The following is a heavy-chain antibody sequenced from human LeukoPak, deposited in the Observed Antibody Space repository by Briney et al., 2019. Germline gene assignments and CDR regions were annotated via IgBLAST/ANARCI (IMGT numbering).Heavy chain of an antibody. CDR3: ARALLTTVTTDYYYGMDV. CDR2: ISSSSSTI. D-gene: IGHD4-17*01. CDR1: GFTFSSYS. Sequence: GTSLRLSCAASGFTFSSYSMNWVRQAPGKGLEWVSYISSSSSTIYYADSVKGRFTISRDNAKNSLYLQMNSLRDEDTAVYYCARALLTTVTTDYYYGMDVWGQGTTVTVSS. J-gene: IGHJ6*02. V-gene: IGHV3-48*02.